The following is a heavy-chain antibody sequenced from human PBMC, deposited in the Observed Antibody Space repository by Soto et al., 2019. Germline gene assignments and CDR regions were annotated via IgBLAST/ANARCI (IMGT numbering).Heavy chain of an antibody. J-gene: IGHJ4*02. D-gene: IGHD6-19*01. Sequence: QVQLVQSGAEVKKPGASVKVSCKASGYSVTSYGISWVRQAPGQGLEWMGWISAYNGNTKYAQKLQGRVTMTTETSTRTAYMELRSLRSDVTALYYCARELAVALIGYWGQGTLVTVSS. CDR3: ARELAVALIGY. CDR1: GYSVTSYG. V-gene: IGHV1-18*01. CDR2: ISAYNGNT.